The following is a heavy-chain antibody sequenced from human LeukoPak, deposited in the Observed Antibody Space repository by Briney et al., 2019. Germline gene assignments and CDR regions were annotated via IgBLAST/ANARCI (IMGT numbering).Heavy chain of an antibody. CDR3: ARGVPKGRRFEY. CDR2: IYYSGST. Sequence: SETLSLTCTVSSGSISSSSYYWGWIRQPPGKGLEWIGSIYYSGSTYYNPSLKSRVTTSVDTSKNQFSLKLSSVTAADTAVYYCARGVPKGRRFEYWGQGTLVTVSS. V-gene: IGHV4-39*01. J-gene: IGHJ4*02. D-gene: IGHD3-10*01. CDR1: SGSISSSSYY.